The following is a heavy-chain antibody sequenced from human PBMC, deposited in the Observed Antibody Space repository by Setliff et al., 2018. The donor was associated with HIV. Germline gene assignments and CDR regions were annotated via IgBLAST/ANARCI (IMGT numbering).Heavy chain of an antibody. Sequence: SETLSLTCAVYGGSFNGYYWSWIRQPPGKGLEWIGSIYYSGSTYYNPSLKSRVTISVDTSKNQFSLKLSSVTAADTAVYYCARHGSGSYYDGPFDYWGQGTLVTVSS. J-gene: IGHJ4*02. CDR2: IYYSGST. CDR1: GGSFNGYY. V-gene: IGHV4-34*01. D-gene: IGHD3-10*01. CDR3: ARHGSGSYYDGPFDY.